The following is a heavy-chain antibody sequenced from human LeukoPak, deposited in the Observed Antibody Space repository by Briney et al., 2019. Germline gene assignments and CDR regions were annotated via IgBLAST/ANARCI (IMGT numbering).Heavy chain of an antibody. Sequence: PGGSLRLSCVLSGITVSSSYMAWVRQAPGKGLEWVSVIYSGSNTYYADSVKGRFTISRGNSENTVYLQMNSLRAEDTAVYYCARSLGGNPDYWGQGTLVTVSS. CDR1: GITVSSSY. J-gene: IGHJ4*02. CDR2: IYSGSNT. V-gene: IGHV3-53*01. CDR3: ARSLGGNPDY. D-gene: IGHD4-23*01.